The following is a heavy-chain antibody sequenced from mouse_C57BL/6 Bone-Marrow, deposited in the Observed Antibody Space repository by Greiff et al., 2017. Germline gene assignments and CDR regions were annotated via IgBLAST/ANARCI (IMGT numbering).Heavy chain of an antibody. D-gene: IGHD1-1*01. CDR3: ARRGTTVEDAMDY. Sequence: EVKVVESGGDLVKPGGSLKLSCAASGFTFSSYGMSWVRQTPDKRLEWVATISSGGSYTYYPDSVKGRFTISRDNAKNTLYLQMSSLKSEDTAMYYCARRGTTVEDAMDYWGQGTSVTVSS. CDR2: ISSGGSYT. CDR1: GFTFSSYG. V-gene: IGHV5-6*02. J-gene: IGHJ4*01.